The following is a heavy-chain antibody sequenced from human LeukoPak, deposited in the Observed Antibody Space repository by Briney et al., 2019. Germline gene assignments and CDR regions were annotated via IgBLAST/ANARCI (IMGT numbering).Heavy chain of an antibody. CDR3: ARRPNNYYYDSSGYSELFDY. CDR1: GYSISSGYY. J-gene: IGHJ4*02. D-gene: IGHD3-22*01. CDR2: IYHSGST. Sequence: PSETLSLTCTVSGYSISSGYYWGWIRQPPGKGLEWIGSIYHSGSTYYNPSLKSRVTISEDTSKNQFSLKLNSVTAADTAVYYCARRPNNYYYDSSGYSELFDYWGQGTLVTVSS. V-gene: IGHV4-38-2*02.